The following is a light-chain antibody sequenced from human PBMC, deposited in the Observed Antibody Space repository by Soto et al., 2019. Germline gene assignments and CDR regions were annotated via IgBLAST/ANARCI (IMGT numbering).Light chain of an antibody. J-gene: IGLJ2*01. CDR2: DVS. V-gene: IGLV2-14*03. Sequence: QSVLTQPASVSGSPGQSITISCTGTSSDVGAYNYVSWYQQHPGKAPKLMIYDVSNWPSGVSNRFSGSKSGNTASLTISGLQAEDEADYYCSSYTRSNTLIFGGGTKLTVL. CDR3: SSYTRSNTLI. CDR1: SSDVGAYNY.